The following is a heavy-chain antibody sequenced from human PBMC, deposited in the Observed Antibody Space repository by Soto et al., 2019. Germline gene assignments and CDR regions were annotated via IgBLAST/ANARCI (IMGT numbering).Heavy chain of an antibody. Sequence: EVQLVESGGGLVQPGGSLRLSCAASGFTFSSYWMYWVRQAPGKGLVWVSRINSDGSSTSYADSVKSRLTISRDNTKNTLYLQMNSLRAEDTAVYYCAYGSGSLFEHWGQGTQVTVSS. CDR2: INSDGSST. D-gene: IGHD3-10*01. J-gene: IGHJ4*02. CDR1: GFTFSSYW. CDR3: AYGSGSLFEH. V-gene: IGHV3-74*01.